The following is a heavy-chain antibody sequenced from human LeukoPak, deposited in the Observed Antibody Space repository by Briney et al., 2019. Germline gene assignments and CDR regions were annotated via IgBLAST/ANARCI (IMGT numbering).Heavy chain of an antibody. D-gene: IGHD2-15*01. V-gene: IGHV3-21*01. CDR3: ARDGISCSGGHCYFAS. CDR1: GFTFSTYS. CDR2: ISSSSSYI. Sequence: PGGSLRLSCAASGFTFSTYSMNWVRQAPGKGLEWVSSISSSSSYIYYADSVKGRFTISRDNAKNSLYLQMNSLRAEDTAVYYCARDGISCSGGHCYFASWGQGTLVTVSS. J-gene: IGHJ4*02.